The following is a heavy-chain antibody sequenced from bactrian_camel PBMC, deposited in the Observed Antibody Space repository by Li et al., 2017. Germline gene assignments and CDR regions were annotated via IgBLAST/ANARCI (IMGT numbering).Heavy chain of an antibody. J-gene: IGHJ4*01. V-gene: IGHV3S45*01. CDR3: ALYEAYAGECSFREDFYDY. D-gene: IGHD1*01. Sequence: HVQLAESGGGSVQAGGSLKLSCAASGTGDGSELKCRAWFRQAPGEEREGVAVIYNGDGRAMYSDSAKGRFAIDQDDARNMWYLQMNSLKPEDSAMYYCALYEAYAGECSFREDFYDYWGPGTQVTVS. CDR1: GTGDGSELKC. CDR2: IYNGDGRA.